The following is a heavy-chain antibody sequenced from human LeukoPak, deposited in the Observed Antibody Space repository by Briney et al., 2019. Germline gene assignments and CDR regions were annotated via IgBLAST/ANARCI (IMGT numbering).Heavy chain of an antibody. CDR2: IKSTTDGGTT. CDR1: GFIFNTYS. J-gene: IGHJ4*02. D-gene: IGHD1-20*01. CDR3: TTGHELSGYYWAPDY. V-gene: IGHV3-15*01. Sequence: GGSLRLSCAASGFIFNTYSMNWVRQAPGKGLEWVGRIKSTTDGGTTDYAAPVKGRFTISRDDSKNAVHLQMNSLKTEDTAVYYCTTGHELSGYYWAPDYWGQGTLVTVSS.